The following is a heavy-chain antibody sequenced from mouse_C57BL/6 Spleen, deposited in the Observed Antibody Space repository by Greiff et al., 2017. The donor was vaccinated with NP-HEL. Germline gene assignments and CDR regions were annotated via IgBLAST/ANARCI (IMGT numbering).Heavy chain of an antibody. J-gene: IGHJ2*01. V-gene: IGHV1-69*01. CDR2: IDPSESYT. CDR3: ARRATVVAYYFDY. Sequence: VQLQQPGAGLVIPGASGKRSCKASGYPFPSYWMHWVKQRPGQGLEGTGEIDPSESYTNYNQKFKGKSTLTVDKSSSTAYMQLSSLTSEDSAVYYCARRATVVAYYFDYWGQGTTLTVSS. CDR1: GYPFPSYW. D-gene: IGHD1-1*01.